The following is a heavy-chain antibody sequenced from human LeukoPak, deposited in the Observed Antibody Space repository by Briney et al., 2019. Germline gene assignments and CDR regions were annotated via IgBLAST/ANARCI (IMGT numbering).Heavy chain of an antibody. Sequence: GGSLRLSCAASGFTFSSYGMHWVRQAPGKGQEWVAFIRYDGSNKYYAGSVKGRFTISRDNSKNTLYLQMNSLRAEDTAVYYCARDLRSYSSSCFDYWGQGTLVTVSS. CDR2: IRYDGSNK. CDR3: ARDLRSYSSSCFDY. D-gene: IGHD6-13*01. J-gene: IGHJ4*02. V-gene: IGHV3-30*02. CDR1: GFTFSSYG.